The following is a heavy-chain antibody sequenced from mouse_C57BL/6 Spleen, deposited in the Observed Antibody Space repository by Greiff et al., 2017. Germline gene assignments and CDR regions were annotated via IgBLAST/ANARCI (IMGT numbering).Heavy chain of an antibody. V-gene: IGHV1-42*01. J-gene: IGHJ4*01. Sequence: EVQLQQSGPELVKPGASVKISCKASGYSFTGYYMNWVKQSPEKSLEWIGEINPSTGGTTYNQKFKAKATLTVDKSSSTAYMQLKSLTSEDSAVYYCARGLRLQAMDYWGQGTSVTVSS. D-gene: IGHD3-2*02. CDR2: INPSTGGT. CDR1: GYSFTGYY. CDR3: ARGLRLQAMDY.